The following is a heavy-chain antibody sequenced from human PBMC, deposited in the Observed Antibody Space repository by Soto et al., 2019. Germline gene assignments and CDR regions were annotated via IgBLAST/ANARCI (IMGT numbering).Heavy chain of an antibody. Sequence: GGSLRLSCAASGFTFINYAMSWVRQVPGKGLEWVPAISGSGGSTYLADSVKGRFTISRDNSKNILYLQMNSLRAEDTAVYYCAKEAEGGSGRYLFDHWFDPWGQGTLVTVSS. J-gene: IGHJ5*02. V-gene: IGHV3-23*01. D-gene: IGHD3-10*01. CDR2: ISGSGGST. CDR3: AKEAEGGSGRYLFDHWFDP. CDR1: GFTFINYA.